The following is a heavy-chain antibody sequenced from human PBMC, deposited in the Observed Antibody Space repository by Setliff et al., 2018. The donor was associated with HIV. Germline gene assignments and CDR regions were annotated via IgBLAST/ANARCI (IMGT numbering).Heavy chain of an antibody. CDR2: IYQSGST. Sequence: SETLSLTCAVYGASISNSNSYWGWIRQPPGKRLEWLGSIYQSGSTSYNPSLSSRLTISVDTSKNQVSLRLSSVTAADTAVFYCARASTGYSSIWYRNGLTYYNYMDVWGKGTTVTVSS. V-gene: IGHV4-39*02. D-gene: IGHD6-13*01. CDR1: GASISNSNSY. CDR3: ARASTGYSSIWYRNGLTYYNYMDV. J-gene: IGHJ6*03.